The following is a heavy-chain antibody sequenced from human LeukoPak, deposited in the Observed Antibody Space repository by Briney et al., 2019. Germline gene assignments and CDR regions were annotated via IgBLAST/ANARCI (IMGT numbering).Heavy chain of an antibody. J-gene: IGHJ4*02. D-gene: IGHD3-22*01. CDR1: GGTFSSYA. Sequence: SVKVSCKASGGTFSSYAISWVRQAPGQGLEWMGRIIPIFGTANYAQKFQGRVTITTDESTSTAYMELSSLRSEDTAVYYCARFSYDSSGSNYYFHYWGQGTLVTVSS. CDR2: IIPIFGTA. CDR3: ARFSYDSSGSNYYFHY. V-gene: IGHV1-69*05.